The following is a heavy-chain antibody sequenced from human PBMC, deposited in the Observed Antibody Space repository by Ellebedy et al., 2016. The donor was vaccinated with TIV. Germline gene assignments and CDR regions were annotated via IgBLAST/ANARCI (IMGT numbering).Heavy chain of an antibody. Sequence: ASVKVSCKASGYTFTKYGIIWVRQAPGQGLEWMGWISGYNGDTNYAQKFQGRVTMNIETSTNTVYMELRNLSFNDPAVYYCTRGFYEKFDPWGQGTPVTVS. J-gene: IGHJ5*02. CDR2: ISGYNGDT. D-gene: IGHD5/OR15-5a*01. CDR1: GYTFTKYG. V-gene: IGHV1-18*04. CDR3: TRGFYEKFDP.